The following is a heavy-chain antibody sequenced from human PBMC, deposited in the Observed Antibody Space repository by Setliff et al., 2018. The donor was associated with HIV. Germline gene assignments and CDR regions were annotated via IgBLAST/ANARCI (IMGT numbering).Heavy chain of an antibody. Sequence: KASETLSLTCSVSGGSIISGSYYWSWIRQPPGKGLEWIGSIFYSGSTYYNPSLRSRVTISVDTSKNQFSLNLSSVTAADTAVYYCARHGGGGWYERVGLYFDYWGQGTLVTVSS. V-gene: IGHV4-39*01. CDR3: ARHGGGGWYERVGLYFDY. D-gene: IGHD6-19*01. CDR1: GGSIISGSYY. J-gene: IGHJ4*02. CDR2: IFYSGST.